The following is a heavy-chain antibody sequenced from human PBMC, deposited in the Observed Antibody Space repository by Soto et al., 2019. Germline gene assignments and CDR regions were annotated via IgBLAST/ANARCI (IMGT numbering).Heavy chain of an antibody. V-gene: IGHV1-8*01. D-gene: IGHD3-10*01. CDR1: GYTFTSYD. J-gene: IGHJ6*02. CDR2: MNPNSGNT. Sequence: QVQLVQSGAEVKKPGASVKVSCKASGYTFTSYDINWVRQATGQGVEWMGWMNPNSGNTGYAQKFQGRVTMTRNTSITTANMELRSLRSEDTAVYYCARVWFGESGMDVWGQGTTVTVSS. CDR3: ARVWFGESGMDV.